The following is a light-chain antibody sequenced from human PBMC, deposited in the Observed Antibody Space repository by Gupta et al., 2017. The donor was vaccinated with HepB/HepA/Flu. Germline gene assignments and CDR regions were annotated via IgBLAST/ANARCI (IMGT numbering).Light chain of an antibody. Sequence: GTISCSGSSSNIGNNYVSWYQQLPGKAPKLLIYDNNKRPSGIPDRFSGSKSGTSATLGITGLQTGDEADYYCGTWDSSLSAWVFGGGTRLTVL. CDR1: SSNIGNNY. CDR3: GTWDSSLSAWV. V-gene: IGLV1-51*01. J-gene: IGLJ3*02. CDR2: DNN.